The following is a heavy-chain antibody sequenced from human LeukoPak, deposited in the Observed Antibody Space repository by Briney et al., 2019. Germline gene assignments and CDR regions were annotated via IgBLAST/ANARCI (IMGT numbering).Heavy chain of an antibody. J-gene: IGHJ5*02. CDR1: GFTFTTYW. Sequence: GGSLRLSCAASGFTFTTYWMSWVRQAPGKGLEWVSGINWNGGSTGYADSVKGRFTISRDNAKNTLYLQMNSLRAEDTAVYYCARMVREYSSSSGTYNWFDPWGQGTLVTVSS. CDR2: INWNGGST. V-gene: IGHV3-20*04. D-gene: IGHD6-6*01. CDR3: ARMVREYSSSSGTYNWFDP.